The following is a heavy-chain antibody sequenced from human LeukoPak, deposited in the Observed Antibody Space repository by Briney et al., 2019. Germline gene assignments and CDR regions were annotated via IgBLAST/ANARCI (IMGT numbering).Heavy chain of an antibody. Sequence: GGSLRLSCAASGFTFSSYAMSWVRQAPGERLEWVSDISGSGGSTYYAESVKGRFTISRDNSKNTLYLQMNSLRAEETAVYYGARGDYTIFGVAHFDYWGQGTLVTVSS. CDR1: GFTFSSYA. D-gene: IGHD3-3*01. CDR3: ARGDYTIFGVAHFDY. CDR2: ISGSGGST. J-gene: IGHJ4*02. V-gene: IGHV3-23*01.